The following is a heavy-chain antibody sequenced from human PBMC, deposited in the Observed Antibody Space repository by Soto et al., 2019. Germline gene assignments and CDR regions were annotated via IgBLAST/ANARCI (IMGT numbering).Heavy chain of an antibody. Sequence: GGSLRLSCAASGFTFSSYAMSWVRQAPGKGLEWVSAISGSGGSTYYADSVKGRFTISRDNSKNTLYLQMNSLRAEDTAVYYCAKDSRITMVRGVITWFDPWGQGTLVTVSS. CDR1: GFTFSSYA. CDR3: AKDSRITMVRGVITWFDP. D-gene: IGHD3-10*01. CDR2: ISGSGGST. V-gene: IGHV3-23*01. J-gene: IGHJ5*02.